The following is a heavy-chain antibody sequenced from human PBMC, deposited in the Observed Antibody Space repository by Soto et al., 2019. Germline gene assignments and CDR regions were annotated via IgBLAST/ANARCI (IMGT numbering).Heavy chain of an antibody. J-gene: IGHJ4*02. Sequence: PGESLKISCAASGFTFSSYDMHWVRQATGKGLEWVSAIGTAGDTYYPGSVKGRFTISRENAKNSLYLQMNSLRAGDTAVYYCARGLRRDGFDYWGQGTLVTVSS. CDR1: GFTFSSYD. CDR2: IGTAGDT. V-gene: IGHV3-13*01. CDR3: ARGLRRDGFDY.